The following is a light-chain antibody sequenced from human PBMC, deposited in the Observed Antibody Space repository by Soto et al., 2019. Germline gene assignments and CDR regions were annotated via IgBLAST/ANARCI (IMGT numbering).Light chain of an antibody. CDR2: AAS. J-gene: IGKJ4*01. CDR1: QDISSY. V-gene: IGKV1-9*01. Sequence: DIQLTQSPSFLSASVGDRVTITCRASQDISSYLAWYQQKPGKAPKLLIYAASTLQSGVPSRFSGSGSGTEFTLTISSLQPEDFATYYCQHHNTSPLTFGGGTKVEIK. CDR3: QHHNTSPLT.